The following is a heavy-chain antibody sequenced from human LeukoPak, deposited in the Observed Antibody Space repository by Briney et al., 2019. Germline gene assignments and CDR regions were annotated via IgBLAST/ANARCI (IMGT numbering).Heavy chain of an antibody. V-gene: IGHV5-51*01. J-gene: IGHJ4*02. Sequence: GESLKISCKGSGYSFTNYWIGWVRQKPGKGLEWMGIIHPGDSDTRYSPSFQGQVTISADKSISTAYLQWSSLKASDTAMYYCARQAWVQLPYFNYWGQGTLVTVSS. CDR2: IHPGDSDT. CDR1: GYSFTNYW. CDR3: ARQAWVQLPYFNY. D-gene: IGHD5-18*01.